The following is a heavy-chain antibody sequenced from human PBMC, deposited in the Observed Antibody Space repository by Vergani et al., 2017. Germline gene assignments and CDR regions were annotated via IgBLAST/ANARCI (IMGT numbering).Heavy chain of an antibody. CDR2: IYYSGST. D-gene: IGHD2-21*02. V-gene: IGHV4-59*01. J-gene: IGHJ3*02. CDR1: GGSISSYY. Sequence: QVQLQESGPGLVKPSETLSLTCTVSGGSISSYYWSWIRQPPGKGLEWIGYIYYSGSTNYNPSLKSRVTISVDTSKNQFSLKLSSVTAAGTAVYYCARNPYCGGDCYSDAFDIWGQGTMVTVSS. CDR3: ARNPYCGGDCYSDAFDI.